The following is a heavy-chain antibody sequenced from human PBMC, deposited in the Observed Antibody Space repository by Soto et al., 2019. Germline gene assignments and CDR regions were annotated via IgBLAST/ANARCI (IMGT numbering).Heavy chain of an antibody. Sequence: PLRPSCASSSFTFSNYGMHLVRHPPGRGRGWVAVRSYDGSNKYYADSVKGRFTISRDNSKNTLYLQMNSLRAEDTAVYYCASQTPAIFGVVKNYWGQGTLVTVSS. V-gene: IGHV3-30*03. J-gene: IGHJ4*02. CDR1: SFTFSNYG. CDR2: RSYDGSNK. D-gene: IGHD3-3*01. CDR3: ASQTPAIFGVVKNY.